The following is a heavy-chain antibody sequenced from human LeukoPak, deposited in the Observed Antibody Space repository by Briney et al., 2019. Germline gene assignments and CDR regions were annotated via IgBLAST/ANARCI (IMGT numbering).Heavy chain of an antibody. CDR3: ARTLRTWIYYYMDV. D-gene: IGHD3-16*01. J-gene: IGHJ6*03. V-gene: IGHV4-59*11. Sequence: SETLSLTCTVSGSSISSHYWSWIRQPPGKGLEWIGYIYYSGSTNYNPSLKSRVTISVDTSKNQFSLKLSSVTAADTAVYYCARTLRTWIYYYMDVWGKGTTVTVSS. CDR2: IYYSGST. CDR1: GSSISSHY.